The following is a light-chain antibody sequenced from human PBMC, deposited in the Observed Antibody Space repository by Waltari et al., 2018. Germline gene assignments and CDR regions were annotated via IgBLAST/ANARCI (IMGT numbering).Light chain of an antibody. Sequence: QSALTQPASVSGSPGQSITISCTGTSSDIASVSWYQQPPGMSPNLMIDEGTKRPSGLSNRFSGSKSGNTASLTISGLQAEDDADYYCCSFAGGSSWVFGGGTKVTVL. CDR3: CSFAGGSSWV. J-gene: IGLJ3*02. CDR1: SSDIAS. CDR2: EGT. V-gene: IGLV2-23*01.